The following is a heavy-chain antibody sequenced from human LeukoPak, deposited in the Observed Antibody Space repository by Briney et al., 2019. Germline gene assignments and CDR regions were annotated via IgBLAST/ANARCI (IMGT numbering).Heavy chain of an antibody. CDR1: GFTFSSYG. CDR3: ASSNMVRGVIITPPDY. J-gene: IGHJ4*02. D-gene: IGHD3-10*01. CDR2: IWYDGSNK. Sequence: GRSLRLSCAASGFTFSSYGMHWVRQAPGKGLEWVAVIWYDGSNKYYADSVKGRFTISRDNSKNTLYLQMNSLRAEDTAVYYCASSNMVRGVIITPPDYWGRGTLVTVSS. V-gene: IGHV3-33*01.